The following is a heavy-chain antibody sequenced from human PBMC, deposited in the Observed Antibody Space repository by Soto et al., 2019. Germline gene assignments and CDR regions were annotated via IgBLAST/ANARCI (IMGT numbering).Heavy chain of an antibody. D-gene: IGHD3-22*01. V-gene: IGHV4-30-4*01. J-gene: IGHJ4*02. Sequence: QVQLQESGPGLVKPSQTLSLTCTVSGGSISSGDYYWSWIRQPPGKGLEWIGYIYYSGSTYYNPSPKSRVTISVDPSKNQFSLKLSSVTAADTAVYYCAREATYYYDSSGTTGFDYWGQGTLVTVSS. CDR2: IYYSGST. CDR3: AREATYYYDSSGTTGFDY. CDR1: GGSISSGDYY.